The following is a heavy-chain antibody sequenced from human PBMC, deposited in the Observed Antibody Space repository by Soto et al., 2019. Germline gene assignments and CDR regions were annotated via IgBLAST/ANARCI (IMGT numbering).Heavy chain of an antibody. D-gene: IGHD6-19*01. J-gene: IGHJ4*02. Sequence: GGSLRLSCAASGFTFSSYAMSWVRQAPGKGLEWVSAISGSGGSTYYADSVKGRFTISRDNSKNTLYLQMNSLRAEDTAVYYCAKGTPYSSGWYGSYFDYWGQGTLVTVSS. CDR2: ISGSGGST. V-gene: IGHV3-23*01. CDR3: AKGTPYSSGWYGSYFDY. CDR1: GFTFSSYA.